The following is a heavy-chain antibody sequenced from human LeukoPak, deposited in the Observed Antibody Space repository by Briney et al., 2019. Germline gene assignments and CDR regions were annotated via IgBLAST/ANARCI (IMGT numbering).Heavy chain of an antibody. V-gene: IGHV3-30*18. CDR2: IPYDGSNK. J-gene: IGHJ4*02. Sequence: GGSLRLSCAASGFAFSSYGMHWVRQAPGKGLEWVAVIPYDGSNKYYADSVKGRFTISRDNSKKTVYLQMNSLRAEDTAVYYCANAFYSSGWYDYWGQGTLVTVSS. D-gene: IGHD6-19*01. CDR3: ANAFYSSGWYDY. CDR1: GFAFSSYG.